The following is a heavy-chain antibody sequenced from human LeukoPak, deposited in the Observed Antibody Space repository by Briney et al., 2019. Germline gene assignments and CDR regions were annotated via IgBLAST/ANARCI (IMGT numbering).Heavy chain of an antibody. CDR2: ISYDGSNK. J-gene: IGHJ4*02. Sequence: PGGSLRLSCAASGFTFSSYGMHWVRQAPGKGLEWVAVISYDGSNKYYADSVKGRFTISRDNSKNTLYLQMNSLRAEDTAVYYCARSAVAGTFDYWGQGTLVTVSS. V-gene: IGHV3-30*03. CDR1: GFTFSSYG. CDR3: ARSAVAGTFDY. D-gene: IGHD6-19*01.